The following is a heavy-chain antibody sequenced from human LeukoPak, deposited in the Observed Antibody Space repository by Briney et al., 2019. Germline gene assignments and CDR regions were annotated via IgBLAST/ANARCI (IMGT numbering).Heavy chain of an antibody. Sequence: GGSLRLSCVASGFTVSSNYMSWVRQAPGKGLEWVSVIYSGGSTYYADSVKGRFTISRDNAKNSLYLQMNSLRAEDTAVYYCARRGVVRYFDWLSEYYFDYWGQGTLVTVSS. J-gene: IGHJ4*02. D-gene: IGHD3-9*01. V-gene: IGHV3-66*01. CDR1: GFTVSSNY. CDR2: IYSGGST. CDR3: ARRGVVRYFDWLSEYYFDY.